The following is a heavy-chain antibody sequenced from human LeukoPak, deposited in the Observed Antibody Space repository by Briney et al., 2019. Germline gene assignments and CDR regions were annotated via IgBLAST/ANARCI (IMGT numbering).Heavy chain of an antibody. J-gene: IGHJ4*02. Sequence: GGSLRLSCAASGFTFSSYAMSWVRQAPVKGLEWVAVISYDGSNKYYADSVKGRFTISRDNSKNTLYLQMNSLRAEDTAVYYCAKEDDYGGPYYWGQGTLVTVSS. D-gene: IGHD4-17*01. CDR1: GFTFSSYA. CDR2: ISYDGSNK. CDR3: AKEDDYGGPYY. V-gene: IGHV3-30*18.